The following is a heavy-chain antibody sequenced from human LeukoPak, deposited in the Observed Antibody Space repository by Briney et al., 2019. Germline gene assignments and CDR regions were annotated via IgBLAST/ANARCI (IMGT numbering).Heavy chain of an antibody. V-gene: IGHV1-2*02. Sequence: EASVKVSCKASGYTFTGYYMHWVRQAPGQGLEWMGWIKPKSGGTNYAQKFQGRVTMTRDTSISTAYMELSRLRSDDTAVYYCASYSGLRLGELSLYLIDYWGQGTLVTVSS. J-gene: IGHJ4*02. CDR3: ASYSGLRLGELSLYLIDY. CDR2: IKPKSGGT. D-gene: IGHD3-16*02. CDR1: GYTFTGYY.